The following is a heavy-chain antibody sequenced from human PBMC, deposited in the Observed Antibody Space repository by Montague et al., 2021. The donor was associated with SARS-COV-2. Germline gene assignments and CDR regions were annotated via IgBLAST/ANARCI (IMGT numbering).Heavy chain of an antibody. CDR3: ARSTFYSSGWWDNWYFDL. J-gene: IGHJ2*01. V-gene: IGHV4-4*07. CDR2: FYTTGST. Sequence: SETLSLTCTVSGGSISSYYWSWIRQPAGKGLEWIGRFYTTGSTNYNPSFKSRVTMSVDTSKNQFSLKLSSVTAAATAVYYCARSTFYSSGWWDNWYFDLWGRGTLVTVSS. D-gene: IGHD6-19*01. CDR1: GGSISSYY.